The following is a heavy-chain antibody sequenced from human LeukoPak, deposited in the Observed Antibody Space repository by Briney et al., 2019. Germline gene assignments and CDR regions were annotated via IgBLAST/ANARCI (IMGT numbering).Heavy chain of an antibody. CDR3: ARAEVTFGGVIVSYFDY. CDR2: INHSGST. D-gene: IGHD3-16*02. CDR1: GGSFSDYY. Sequence: PSETLSLTCAVFGGSFSDYYWSWIRQPPGKGLEWIGEINHSGSTNQNPSHKSRVTISVDTSKNQFSLRLSSVTAADTAVYYCARAEVTFGGVIVSYFDYWGQGALVTVSS. J-gene: IGHJ4*02. V-gene: IGHV4-34*01.